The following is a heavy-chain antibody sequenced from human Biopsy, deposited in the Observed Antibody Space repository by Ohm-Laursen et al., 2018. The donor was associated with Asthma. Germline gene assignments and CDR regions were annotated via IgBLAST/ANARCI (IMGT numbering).Heavy chain of an antibody. D-gene: IGHD4-17*01. CDR3: ARDRYGDYVGWFDP. J-gene: IGHJ5*02. CDR1: GFSFSDYA. V-gene: IGHV3-11*04. Sequence: SLRLSCAASGFSFSDYAMSWVRQAPGKGLEWVAYISRANPWTDSTIYYADSVKGRFTISRDNAKDLLYLQMNSLRAEDTAVYYCARDRYGDYVGWFDPWGQGTLVTVSS. CDR2: ISRANPWTDSTI.